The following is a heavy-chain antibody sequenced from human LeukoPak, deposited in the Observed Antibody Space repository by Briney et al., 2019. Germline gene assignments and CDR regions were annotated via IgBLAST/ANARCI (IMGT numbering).Heavy chain of an antibody. J-gene: IGHJ4*02. Sequence: GGSLRLSCAASGFTFSSYWMHWVRQAPGKGLVWVSRINGDGSSKSYADSVKGRFTISRDNAKNTLYLQMNSLRAEDTAVYYCARVGSWYYFDSWGQGTLVTVSS. CDR2: INGDGSSK. CDR1: GFTFSSYW. V-gene: IGHV3-74*01. CDR3: ARVGSWYYFDS. D-gene: IGHD6-13*01.